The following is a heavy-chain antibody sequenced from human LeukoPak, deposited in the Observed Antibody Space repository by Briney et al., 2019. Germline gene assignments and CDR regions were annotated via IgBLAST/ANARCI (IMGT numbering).Heavy chain of an antibody. CDR1: GFTFSSYA. J-gene: IGHJ5*02. CDR3: APARLLNWFDP. V-gene: IGHV3-23*01. Sequence: GGSLRLSCAASGFTFSSYAMSWVRQAPGKGLEWVSAISGSGGSTYYVDSVKGRFTISRDNSKNTLYLQMNSLRAEDTALYYCAPARLLNWFDPWGQGTLVTVSS. D-gene: IGHD3-10*01. CDR2: ISGSGGST.